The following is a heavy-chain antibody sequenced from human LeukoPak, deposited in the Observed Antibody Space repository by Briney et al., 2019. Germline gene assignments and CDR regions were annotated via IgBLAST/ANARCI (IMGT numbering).Heavy chain of an antibody. CDR2: IIPIFGTA. D-gene: IGHD5-12*01. CDR3: ARSDIRRYYFDY. Sequence: SVKVSCKASRGTFSSYAISWVRQAPGQGLEGMGGIIPIFGTANYAQKFQGRVTITTNESTSTAYMELSRLRSEDTAVYYCARSDIRRYYFDYWGQGTLVTVSS. CDR1: RGTFSSYA. J-gene: IGHJ4*02. V-gene: IGHV1-69*05.